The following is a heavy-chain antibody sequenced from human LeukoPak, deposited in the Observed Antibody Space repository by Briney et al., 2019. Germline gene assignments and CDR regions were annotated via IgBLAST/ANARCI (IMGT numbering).Heavy chain of an antibody. V-gene: IGHV4-34*01. Sequence: PSETLSLTCTVSGGSISSYYWSWIRQPPGKGLEWIGEINHSGSTNYNPSLKSRVTISVDTSKNQFSLKLSSVTAADTAVYYCARGYGSGSYYRLNWFDPWGQGTLVTVSS. CDR1: GGSISSYY. D-gene: IGHD3-10*01. CDR2: INHSGST. J-gene: IGHJ5*02. CDR3: ARGYGSGSYYRLNWFDP.